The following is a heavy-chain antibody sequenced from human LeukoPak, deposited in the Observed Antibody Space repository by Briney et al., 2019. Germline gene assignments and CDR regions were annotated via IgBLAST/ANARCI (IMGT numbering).Heavy chain of an antibody. CDR1: GGSISSYY. J-gene: IGHJ4*02. Sequence: SETLSLTCTVSGGSISSYYWSWIRQPPGKGLEWIGYIYYSGSTNYNPSLKSRVTISVDTSKNQFSLKLSSVTAADTAVYYCAKVTASGFFDYWGQGTLVTVSS. V-gene: IGHV4-59*12. CDR3: AKVTASGFFDY. CDR2: IYYSGST. D-gene: IGHD2-21*02.